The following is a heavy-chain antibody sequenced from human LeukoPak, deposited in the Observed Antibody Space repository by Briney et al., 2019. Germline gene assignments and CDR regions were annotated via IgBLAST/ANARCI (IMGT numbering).Heavy chain of an antibody. D-gene: IGHD2-21*02. CDR2: ISNNGGYT. J-gene: IGHJ4*02. V-gene: IGHV3-23*01. Sequence: GGSLRLSCAASGFTFSSSAMSWVRQAPGKGLEWVSAISNNGGYTYYADSVKGRFTISRDNSKNTLYLQMNSLRVEDTAIYYCAKDPSPYCGGDCYFDCWGQGTLVTVSS. CDR1: GFTFSSSA. CDR3: AKDPSPYCGGDCYFDC.